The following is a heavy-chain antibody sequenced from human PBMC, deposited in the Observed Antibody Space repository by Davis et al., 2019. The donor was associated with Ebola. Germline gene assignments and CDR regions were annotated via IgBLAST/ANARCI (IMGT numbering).Heavy chain of an antibody. CDR2: IKYSGTT. CDR3: AGRIAVTSIRSPRYGMDV. Sequence: MPSETLSLTCAVYGGSLSGYYWRWIRQPPGKGREWIGEIKYSGTTNYNPSLKSRVTISVDTSKNQFALNLISVTAADTAVYYCAGRIAVTSIRSPRYGMDVWGQGTTVTVSS. CDR1: GGSLSGYY. J-gene: IGHJ6*02. V-gene: IGHV4-34*01. D-gene: IGHD6-19*01.